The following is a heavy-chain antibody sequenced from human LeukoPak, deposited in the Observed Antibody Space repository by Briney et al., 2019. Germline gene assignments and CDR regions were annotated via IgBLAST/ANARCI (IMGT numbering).Heavy chain of an antibody. CDR3: AKEGDDRDYFDF. D-gene: IGHD3-22*01. J-gene: IGHJ4*02. CDR1: GFTFSSYW. V-gene: IGHV3-74*01. CDR2: INSEGDDT. Sequence: GGSLRLSCAASGFTFSSYWMHWVRQVPGKGLVWVSRINSEGDDTNYADSVKGRFTISRDNAKNTLYLQMNSLRAEDTAVYYCAKEGDDRDYFDFWGQGTLVTVSS.